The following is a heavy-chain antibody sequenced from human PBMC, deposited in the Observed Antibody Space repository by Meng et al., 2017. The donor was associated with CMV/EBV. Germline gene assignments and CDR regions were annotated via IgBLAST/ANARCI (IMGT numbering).Heavy chain of an antibody. Sequence: SVKVSCKASGGTFSSYAISWVRQAPGQGLEWMGGIIPIFGTANYAQKFQGRVTITTEESTSTAYMELSSLRSEDTAVYYCAREDRAYYYDSSGYPPHFDYWGQGTLVTVSS. CDR1: GGTFSSYA. CDR2: IIPIFGTA. CDR3: AREDRAYYYDSSGYPPHFDY. V-gene: IGHV1-69*05. D-gene: IGHD3-22*01. J-gene: IGHJ4*02.